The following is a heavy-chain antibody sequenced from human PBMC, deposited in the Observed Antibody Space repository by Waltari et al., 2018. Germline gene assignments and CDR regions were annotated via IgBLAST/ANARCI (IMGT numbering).Heavy chain of an antibody. CDR3: AREVVPAATIVVNWFDP. V-gene: IGHV7-4-1*02. Sequence: QVELVQSGPELKKPGASVTVSCRASGYCFTSYAINLVRQAPGRGFELMGWINTNSGNPTYVQGFTGRFVFSLDTSVSTAFLQINSLEAEDTAVYYCAREVVPAATIVVNWFDPWGQGTLVTVSS. CDR2: INTNSGNP. D-gene: IGHD2-2*01. J-gene: IGHJ5*02. CDR1: GYCFTSYA.